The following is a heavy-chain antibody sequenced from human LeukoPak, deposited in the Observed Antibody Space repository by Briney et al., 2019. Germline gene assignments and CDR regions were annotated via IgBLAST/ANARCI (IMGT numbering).Heavy chain of an antibody. D-gene: IGHD2-2*01. CDR2: INHSGST. Sequence: KPGGSLRLSCAASGFIFSSYAMIWIRQPPGKGLEWIGEINHSGSTNYNPSLKSRVTISVDTSKNQFSLKLSSVTAADTAVYYRARRCSSTSCYRSWLGERRYYFDYWGQGTLVTVSS. V-gene: IGHV4-34*01. CDR3: ARRCSSTSCYRSWLGERRYYFDY. J-gene: IGHJ4*02. CDR1: GFIFSSYA.